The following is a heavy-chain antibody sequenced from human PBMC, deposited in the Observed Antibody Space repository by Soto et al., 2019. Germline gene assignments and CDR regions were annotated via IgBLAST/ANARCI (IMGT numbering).Heavy chain of an antibody. V-gene: IGHV5-51*01. CDR1: EYSFTSYW. CDR3: ARRVVLMGGAFDI. J-gene: IGHJ3*02. Sequence: GESLKISCKGSEYSFTSYWIGWVRQMPGKGLEWMGIIYPGDSDTRYSPSFQGQVTISADKSISTAYLQWSSLKASDTAMYYCARRVVLMGGAFDIWGQGTMVTVSS. D-gene: IGHD2-8*01. CDR2: IYPGDSDT.